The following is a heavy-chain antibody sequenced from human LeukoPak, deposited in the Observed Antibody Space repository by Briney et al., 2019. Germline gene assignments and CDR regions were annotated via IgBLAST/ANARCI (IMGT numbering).Heavy chain of an antibody. D-gene: IGHD1-26*01. J-gene: IGHJ4*02. CDR1: GGSISTYY. CDR3: ARYGGSYSV. V-gene: IGHV4-4*07. CDR2: IYINGNT. Sequence: SETLSLTCTVSGGSISTYYWTWIRQPAGKGLEWIRHIYINGNTNYNPSLKSRFTMSVDTSKNHFSLKLSSVTAADTAVYYCARYGGSYSVWGQGTLVTVSS.